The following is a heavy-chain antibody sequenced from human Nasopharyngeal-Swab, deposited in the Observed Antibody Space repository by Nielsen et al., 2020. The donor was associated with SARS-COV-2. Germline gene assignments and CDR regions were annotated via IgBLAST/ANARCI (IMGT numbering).Heavy chain of an antibody. CDR1: GYTFTSYY. J-gene: IGHJ6*02. D-gene: IGHD2-15*01. Sequence: ASVKVSCKASGYTFTSYYMHWVRQAPGQGLEWMGIINPSGGSTNYAQKLQGRVTMTTDTSTSTAYMELRSLRSDDTAVYYCARDIDIVLSDYYYYGMDVWGQGTTVTVSS. CDR3: ARDIDIVLSDYYYYGMDV. CDR2: INPSGGST. V-gene: IGHV1-46*01.